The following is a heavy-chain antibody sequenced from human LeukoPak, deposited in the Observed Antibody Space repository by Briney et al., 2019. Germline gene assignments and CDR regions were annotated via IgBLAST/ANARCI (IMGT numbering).Heavy chain of an antibody. J-gene: IGHJ5*02. CDR2: IIPIFGTA. V-gene: IGHV1-69*06. CDR3: ARGYSGYDLKCWFDP. Sequence: GASVKVSCKASGGTFSSYAISWVRQAPGQGLEWMGGIIPIFGTANYAQKFQGRVTITADKSTSTAYMELSSLRSEDTAVYYCARGYSGYDLKCWFDPWGQGTLVTVSS. CDR1: GGTFSSYA. D-gene: IGHD5-12*01.